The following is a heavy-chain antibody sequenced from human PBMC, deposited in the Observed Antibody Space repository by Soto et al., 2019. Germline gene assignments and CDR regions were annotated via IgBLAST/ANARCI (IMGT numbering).Heavy chain of an antibody. J-gene: IGHJ3*02. CDR1: GGTFSSYT. V-gene: IGHV1-69*02. D-gene: IGHD2-2*01. CDR2: IIPILGLA. CDR3: ARASRLGYCSSSSCYDALDI. Sequence: QVQLVQSGAEVKKPGSSVKVSCKASGGTFSSYTISWVRQAPGQGLEWMGRIIPILGLANYAQRFQGRVTITADKSTSTAYMELSSLRSEETAVYYCARASRLGYCSSSSCYDALDIWGQGTMVTVSS.